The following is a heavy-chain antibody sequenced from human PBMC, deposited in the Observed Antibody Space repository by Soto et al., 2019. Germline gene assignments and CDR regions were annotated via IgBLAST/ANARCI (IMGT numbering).Heavy chain of an antibody. V-gene: IGHV4-34*01. CDR2: INHSGST. D-gene: IGHD6-13*01. Sequence: PSETLSLTCAVYGGSFIGYYCSFIRHPPFKGLEWIVEINHSGSTNYNPSLKSRVTISVDTSKNQFSLKLSSVTAADTAVYYCARVGIAAAGGTLYYFDYWGQGTLVTVSS. J-gene: IGHJ4*02. CDR3: ARVGIAAAGGTLYYFDY. CDR1: GGSFIGYY.